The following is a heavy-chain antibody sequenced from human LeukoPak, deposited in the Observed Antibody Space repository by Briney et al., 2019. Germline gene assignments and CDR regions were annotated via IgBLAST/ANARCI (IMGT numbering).Heavy chain of an antibody. D-gene: IGHD6-13*01. V-gene: IGHV1-2*07. J-gene: IGHJ4*02. CDR3: ARSSSWDLYVDY. CDR2: IHPNSGDT. Sequence: GSSVTVSCTASGYTFTGYNMYWVRQAPGQGLEWMGWIHPNSGDTMYAHKFPGRVTMTRYTSISTAYMELRRLRSDDTAVYHCARSSSWDLYVDYWGRGTLVTVS. CDR1: GYTFTGYN.